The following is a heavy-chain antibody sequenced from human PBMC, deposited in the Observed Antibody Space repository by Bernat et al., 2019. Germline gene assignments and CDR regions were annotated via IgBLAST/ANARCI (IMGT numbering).Heavy chain of an antibody. V-gene: IGHV3-30*01. CDR1: GFTFSSYA. CDR3: ARDQIRVVVPAAIFESWFDP. D-gene: IGHD2-2*01. CDR2: ISYDGSNK. J-gene: IGHJ5*02. Sequence: QVQLVESGGGVVQPGRSLRLSCAASGFTFSSYAMHWVRQAPGKGLEWVAVISYDGSNKYYADSVKGRFTISRDNSKNTLYLQMNSLRAEDTAVYYCARDQIRVVVPAAIFESWFDPWGQGTLVTVSS.